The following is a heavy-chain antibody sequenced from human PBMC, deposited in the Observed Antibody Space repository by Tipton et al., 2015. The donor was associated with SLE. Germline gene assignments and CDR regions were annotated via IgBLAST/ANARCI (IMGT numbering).Heavy chain of an antibody. V-gene: IGHV3-7*01. CDR2: IKQDGSEK. CDR1: GFTFSSYW. D-gene: IGHD3-10*01. CDR3: TRGTGSRHYYSMDV. J-gene: IGHJ6*03. Sequence: GSLRLSCAASGFTFSSYWMSWVRQAPGKGLEWVANIKQDGSEKYYVDSVKGRFTISRDNAKNSLYLQVNSLRAEDTAVYYCTRGTGSRHYYSMDVWGSGTTVTVSS.